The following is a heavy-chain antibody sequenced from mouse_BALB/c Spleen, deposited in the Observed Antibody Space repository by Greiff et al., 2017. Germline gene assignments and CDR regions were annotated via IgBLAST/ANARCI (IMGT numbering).Heavy chain of an antibody. D-gene: IGHD1-1*02. CDR2: INPSSGYT. CDR1: GYTFTSYT. Sequence: QVQLKQSAAELARPGASVKMSCKASGYTFTSYTMHWVKQRPGQGLEWIGYINPSSGYTEYNQKFKDKTTLTADKSSSTAYMQLSSLTSEDSAVYYCAREVGFAYWGQGTLVTVSA. CDR3: AREVGFAY. J-gene: IGHJ3*01. V-gene: IGHV1-4*02.